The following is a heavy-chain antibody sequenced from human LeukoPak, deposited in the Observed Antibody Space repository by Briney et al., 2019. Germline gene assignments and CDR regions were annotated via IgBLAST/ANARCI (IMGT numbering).Heavy chain of an antibody. J-gene: IGHJ4*02. Sequence: GGSLRLSCAASGVTFSTYAMSWVRQTPGKGPEWISSISVGGGSSFHRDSVKGRFTISRDETTNTVYLEMSSMTVEDTAVYYCAGSPFTALSPIDYWGQGTLVIVSS. D-gene: IGHD2-21*02. V-gene: IGHV3-23*01. CDR3: AGSPFTALSPIDY. CDR2: ISVGGGSS. CDR1: GVTFSTYA.